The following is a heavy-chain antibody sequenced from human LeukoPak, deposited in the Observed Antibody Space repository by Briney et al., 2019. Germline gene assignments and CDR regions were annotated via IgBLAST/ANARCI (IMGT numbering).Heavy chain of an antibody. CDR1: GFTFSSYW. Sequence: GGSLRLSCAASGFTFSSYWMSWVRQAPGKGLEWVANIKQDGSEKYYVDSVKGRFTISRENAKNSLYLQMNSLRAEDTAVYYCARDRGYSGYAGAFDIWGQGTMVTVSS. J-gene: IGHJ3*02. V-gene: IGHV3-7*01. CDR2: IKQDGSEK. D-gene: IGHD5-12*01. CDR3: ARDRGYSGYAGAFDI.